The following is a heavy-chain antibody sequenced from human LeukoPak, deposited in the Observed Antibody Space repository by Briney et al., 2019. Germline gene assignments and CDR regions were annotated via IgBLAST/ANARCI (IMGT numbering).Heavy chain of an antibody. CDR3: ATPDGYYDSSGYAY. CDR1: GGSFSGYY. J-gene: IGHJ4*02. CDR2: INHRGST. V-gene: IGHV4-34*01. Sequence: SETLSLTCAVYGGSFSGYYWSWIRQPPGKGLEWIGEINHRGSTNYNPSLKSRVTISVDTSKNQFSLKLSSVTAADTAVYYCATPDGYYDSSGYAYWGQGTLVTVSS. D-gene: IGHD3-22*01.